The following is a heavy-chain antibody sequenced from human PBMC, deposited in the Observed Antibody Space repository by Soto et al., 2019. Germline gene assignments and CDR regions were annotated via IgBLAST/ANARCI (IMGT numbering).Heavy chain of an antibody. CDR1: GGTFSSYA. D-gene: IGHD3-10*01. CDR3: ARVTSMVRGVIDNWFDP. J-gene: IGHJ5*02. CDR2: IIPMYGQA. Sequence: QVPLVQSGAEVKKPGSSVTVSCKASGGTFSSYAIPWVRQAPGQGLEWMGGIIPMYGQAKYAQRFQGRVTITADESTTTVYMELTSLTSQDTAVYYCARVTSMVRGVIDNWFDPWGHGTLVTVSS. V-gene: IGHV1-69*01.